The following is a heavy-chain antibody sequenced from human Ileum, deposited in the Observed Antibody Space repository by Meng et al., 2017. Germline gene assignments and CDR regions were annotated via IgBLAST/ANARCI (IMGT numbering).Heavy chain of an antibody. CDR1: GASVSANSY. CDR2: IDQSGNS. CDR3: ARHGGYYQDF. J-gene: IGHJ4*02. V-gene: IGHV4-4*02. D-gene: IGHD4/OR15-4a*01. Sequence: QVQLPESGPGLGKPSETLSLTCSVSGASVSANSYWSWVRQPPGKGLAWIGQIDQSGNSYYSPSLKSRVTMSIDKSKNQFSLRLTSVTAADTAVYYCARHGGYYQDFWGQGTLVTVSS.